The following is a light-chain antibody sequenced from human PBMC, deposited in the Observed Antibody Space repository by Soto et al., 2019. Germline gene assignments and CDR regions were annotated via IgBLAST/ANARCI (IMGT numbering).Light chain of an antibody. Sequence: EIVLTQSPTTLSVSPGERATLSCRASQSVSSNLAWYQQKPGQAPRLLIYGASTRATGIPARFSGSGSGAEFTLTISSLQSEDFAVYYCQQYNNWPPVTFGQGTKVDIK. J-gene: IGKJ1*01. CDR3: QQYNNWPPVT. CDR2: GAS. V-gene: IGKV3-15*01. CDR1: QSVSSN.